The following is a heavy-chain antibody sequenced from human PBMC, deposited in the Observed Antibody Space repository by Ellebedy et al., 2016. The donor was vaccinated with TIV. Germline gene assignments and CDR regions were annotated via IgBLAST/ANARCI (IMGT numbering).Heavy chain of an antibody. V-gene: IGHV1-18*01. Sequence: AASVKVSCKASGYTFTSYGISWVRQAPGRGLAWMGWISAYNGNTNYAQKLQGRVTMTTDTSTSTAYMELRSLGSDDTAVYYCARVVKRGTPGSYGTFDYWGQGTLVTVSS. CDR3: ARVVKRGTPGSYGTFDY. J-gene: IGHJ4*02. CDR1: GYTFTSYG. D-gene: IGHD1-26*01. CDR2: ISAYNGNT.